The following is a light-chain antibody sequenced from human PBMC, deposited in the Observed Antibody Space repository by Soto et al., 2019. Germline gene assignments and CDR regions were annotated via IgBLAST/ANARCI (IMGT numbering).Light chain of an antibody. CDR1: QVISNY. V-gene: IGKV1-9*01. CDR3: QQLHTYPIT. Sequence: DIQLTQSPSFLSASLGDRVTITCRASQVISNYLAWYQQKPGKAPKLLIYGASALYTGVPSRFSGSESGSEFTLRISSVQPEDFATYYCQQLHTYPITFGQGTRLEIK. CDR2: GAS. J-gene: IGKJ5*01.